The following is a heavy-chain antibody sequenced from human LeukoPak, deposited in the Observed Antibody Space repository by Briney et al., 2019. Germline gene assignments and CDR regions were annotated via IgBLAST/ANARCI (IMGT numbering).Heavy chain of an antibody. Sequence: GGSLRLSCAASGFAFTSFTINWVRQTPGKALEWVSSISGTGGNTYYADSVKGRFTISRDNSRNTLYLQMNSLRAEDTAVYYCAKDHGVAVTGMYYWGQGTLVTVSS. J-gene: IGHJ4*02. D-gene: IGHD6-19*01. CDR2: ISGTGGNT. CDR3: AKDHGVAVTGMYY. V-gene: IGHV3-23*01. CDR1: GFAFTSFT.